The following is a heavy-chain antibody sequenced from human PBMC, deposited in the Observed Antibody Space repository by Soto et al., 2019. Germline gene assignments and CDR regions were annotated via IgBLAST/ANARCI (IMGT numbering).Heavy chain of an antibody. CDR1: GYTFTGYY. CDR2: IIPIFGTA. CDR3: ARNKESVTTSEFYYYYYYYMDV. Sequence: GASVKVSCKASGYTFTGYYMHWVRQAPGQGLEWMGGIIPIFGTANYAQKFQGRVTITADESTSTAYMELSSLRSEDTAVYYCARNKESVTTSEFYYYYYYYMDVWGKGTTVTVSS. J-gene: IGHJ6*03. V-gene: IGHV1-69*13. D-gene: IGHD4-4*01.